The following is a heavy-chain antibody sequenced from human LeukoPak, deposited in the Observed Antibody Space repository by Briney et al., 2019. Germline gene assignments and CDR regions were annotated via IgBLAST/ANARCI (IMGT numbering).Heavy chain of an antibody. V-gene: IGHV4-4*07. CDR1: GGSISSYY. Sequence: ASETLSLTCTVSGGSISSYYWSWIRQPAGKGLEWIGRIYTSGSTYYNPSLKSRVTISVDTSKNQFSLKLSSVTAADTAVYYCARQGLVGATTRDAFDIWGQGTMVTVSS. CDR3: ARQGLVGATTRDAFDI. CDR2: IYTSGST. J-gene: IGHJ3*02. D-gene: IGHD1-26*01.